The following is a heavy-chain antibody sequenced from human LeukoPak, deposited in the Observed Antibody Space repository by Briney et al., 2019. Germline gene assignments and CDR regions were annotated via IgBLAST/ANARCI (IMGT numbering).Heavy chain of an antibody. J-gene: IGHJ6*03. CDR3: VKAFWSGYQTYFFFHYMDV. CDR1: GFTFSNYA. D-gene: IGHD3-3*01. V-gene: IGHV3-23*01. CDR2: ISGGADST. Sequence: GGSLRPSCAASGFTFSNYAMNWVRQAPGKGLEWVSGISGGADSTYYADSVKGRFTISRDNSKNTLYLQMNSLRAEDTALYYCVKAFWSGYQTYFFFHYMDVWGKGTAVAVSS.